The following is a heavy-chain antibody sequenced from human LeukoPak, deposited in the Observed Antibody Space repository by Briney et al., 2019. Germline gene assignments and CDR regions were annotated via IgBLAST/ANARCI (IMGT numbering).Heavy chain of an antibody. CDR2: INHSGST. V-gene: IGHV4-34*01. CDR1: GGSSSGYY. Sequence: SETLSLTCAVYGGSSSGYYWSWLRQPPGKGLEWIGEINHSGSTNYNPSLKSRVTISVDTSKNQFSLKLSSVTAADTAVYYCARGRGYCSSTSCYRKPLYGMDVWGQGTTVTVSS. D-gene: IGHD2-2*01. J-gene: IGHJ6*02. CDR3: ARGRGYCSSTSCYRKPLYGMDV.